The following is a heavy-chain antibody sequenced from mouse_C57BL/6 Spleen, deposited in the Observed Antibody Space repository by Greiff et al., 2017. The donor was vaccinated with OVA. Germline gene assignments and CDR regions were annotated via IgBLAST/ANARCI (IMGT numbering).Heavy chain of an antibody. CDR2: IYPGDGDT. CDR3: ARSALEGFYAMDY. D-gene: IGHD3-3*01. CDR1: GYAFSSSW. J-gene: IGHJ4*01. V-gene: IGHV1-82*01. Sequence: VQLQQSGPELVKPGASVKISCKASGYAFSSSWMNWVKQRPGKGLEWIGRIYPGDGDTNYNGKFKGKATLTADKSSSTAYMQLSSLTSEDSAVYFCARSALEGFYAMDYWGQGTSVTVSS.